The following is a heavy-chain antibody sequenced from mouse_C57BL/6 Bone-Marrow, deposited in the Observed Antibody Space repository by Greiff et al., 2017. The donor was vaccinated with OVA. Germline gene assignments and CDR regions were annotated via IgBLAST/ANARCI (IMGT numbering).Heavy chain of an antibody. CDR1: GYTFTDYY. CDR2: INPNNGGT. D-gene: IGHD2-3*01. J-gene: IGHJ2*01. V-gene: IGHV1-26*01. Sequence: VQLQQSGPELVKPGASVKISCKASGYTFTDYYMNWVKQSHGKSLEWIGDINPNNGGTSYNQKFKGKATLTVDKSSSTAYMELRSLTSEDSAVYYCARSCDGYDFDYWGQGTTLTVSS. CDR3: ARSCDGYDFDY.